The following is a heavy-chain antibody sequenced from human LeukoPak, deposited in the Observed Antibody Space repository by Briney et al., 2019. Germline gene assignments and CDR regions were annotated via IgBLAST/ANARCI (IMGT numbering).Heavy chain of an antibody. Sequence: GESLRISCKGSGYSFTSYWISWVRQMPGRGLEWMGRIDPSDSYTNYSPSFEGHVTISADKSISTAYLQWSSLKASDIATYYCARHYGAAGDFDYWGQGTLVTVSS. CDR1: GYSFTSYW. J-gene: IGHJ4*02. CDR3: ARHYGAAGDFDY. V-gene: IGHV5-10-1*01. D-gene: IGHD6-13*01. CDR2: IDPSDSYT.